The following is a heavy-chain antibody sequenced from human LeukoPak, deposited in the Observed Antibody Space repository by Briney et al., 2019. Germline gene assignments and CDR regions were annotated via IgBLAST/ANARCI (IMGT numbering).Heavy chain of an antibody. V-gene: IGHV3-23*01. Sequence: GGSLRLSCAASGFTFSSYAMSWVRQAPGKGLEWVSAISGSGGSTYYADSVKGRFTISRDNSKNTLYLQMNSLRAEATAVYYCAKGIEYSSSVSFGYWGQGTLVTVSS. CDR1: GFTFSSYA. CDR3: AKGIEYSSSVSFGY. D-gene: IGHD6-6*01. CDR2: ISGSGGST. J-gene: IGHJ4*02.